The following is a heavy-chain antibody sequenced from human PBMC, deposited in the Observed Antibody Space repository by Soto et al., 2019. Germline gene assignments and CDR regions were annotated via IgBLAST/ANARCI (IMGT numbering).Heavy chain of an antibody. D-gene: IGHD6-13*01. Sequence: SETLSLTCAVYGGSLSGYYWSWIRQPPGKGLEWIVEINHSGSTNYNPSLKSRVTISVDTSKNQFSLKLSFVTAADTAVYYCARGPYSSSWYRRDNWFDPWGQGTLVTVSS. CDR2: INHSGST. CDR3: ARGPYSSSWYRRDNWFDP. J-gene: IGHJ5*02. V-gene: IGHV4-34*01. CDR1: GGSLSGYY.